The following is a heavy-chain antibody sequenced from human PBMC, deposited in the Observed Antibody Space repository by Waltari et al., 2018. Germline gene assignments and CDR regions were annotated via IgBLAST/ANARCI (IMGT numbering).Heavy chain of an antibody. CDR1: GYTFTGYY. Sequence: QVQLVQSGAEVKKPGASVKVSCKASGYTFTGYYMHWVRQAPGQGLEWMGWINPNSGGTNYAQKFQGRVTMTRDTSISTAYMELSRLRSDDTAVYYCARDGGIVVVPAAMLDYWGQGTLVTVSS. CDR2: INPNSGGT. J-gene: IGHJ4*02. D-gene: IGHD2-2*01. CDR3: ARDGGIVVVPAAMLDY. V-gene: IGHV1-2*02.